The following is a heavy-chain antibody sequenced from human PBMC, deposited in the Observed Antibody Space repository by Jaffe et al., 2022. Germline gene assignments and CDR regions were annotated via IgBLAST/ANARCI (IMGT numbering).Heavy chain of an antibody. CDR2: ISSSSSDI. CDR3: ARDERVEGGVGTFYFYYYMDV. D-gene: IGHD3-16*01. CDR1: GFTFSTYT. V-gene: IGHV3-21*01. Sequence: EVQLVESGGGLVKPGGSLRLSCAASGFTFSTYTMNWVRQAPGKGLEWVSFISSSSSDIYYADSLKGRFTISRDNAKNSLYLQMNSLTAEDTAVYYCARDERVEGGVGTFYFYYYMDVWGKGTTVTVSS. J-gene: IGHJ6*03.